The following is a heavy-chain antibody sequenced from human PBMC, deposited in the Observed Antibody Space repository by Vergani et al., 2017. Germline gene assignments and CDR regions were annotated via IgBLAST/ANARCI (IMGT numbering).Heavy chain of an antibody. Sequence: QVQLQESGPGLVKPSQTLSLTCTVSGGSISSGDYYWSWIRQPPGKGLEWIGYIYYSGSTYYNPSLKRRVTISVDTSKNQFSLKLSSVTAADTAVYYCASSIMITFGGVIGFDYWGQGTLVTVSS. CDR3: ASSIMITFGGVIGFDY. V-gene: IGHV4-30-4*01. J-gene: IGHJ4*02. D-gene: IGHD3-16*02. CDR2: IYYSGST. CDR1: GGSISSGDYY.